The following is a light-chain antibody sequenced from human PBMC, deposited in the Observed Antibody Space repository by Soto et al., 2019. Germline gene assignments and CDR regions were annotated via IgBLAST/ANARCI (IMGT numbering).Light chain of an antibody. Sequence: QSALTQPASVSGSPGQSITISCTGTSSDVGAYDLVSWYQHHPGKVPKLIIYEATKWPSGVSHRFSGSKSGATASLAISGLQADDEADYYCTSYSSTNTLVFGGGTKLTVL. CDR2: EAT. CDR3: TSYSSTNTLV. J-gene: IGLJ3*02. CDR1: SSDVGAYDL. V-gene: IGLV2-14*02.